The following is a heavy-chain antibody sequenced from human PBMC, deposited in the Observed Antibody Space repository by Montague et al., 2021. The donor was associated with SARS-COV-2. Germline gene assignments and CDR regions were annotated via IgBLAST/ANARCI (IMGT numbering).Heavy chain of an antibody. CDR1: GDSIINIKTSY. V-gene: IGHV4-61*05. CDR3: AQVNRRLGGVSFDS. D-gene: IGHD3-16*01. Sequence: SETLSLTCNVSGDSIINIKTSYCGWIRLPPGRGLEWIGYIFHTGTSNYQASLKSRVTMSVDTSKTQSSLKLPSVTAADTAVYFCAQVNRRLGGVSFDSWGQGALVTVSS. CDR2: IFHTGTS. J-gene: IGHJ4*02.